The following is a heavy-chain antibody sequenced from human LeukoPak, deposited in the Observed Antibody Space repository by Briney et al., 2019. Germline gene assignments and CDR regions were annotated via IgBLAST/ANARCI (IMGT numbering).Heavy chain of an antibody. CDR3: AREGLSYYYGMDV. Sequence: GSLRLSCAATGFTFISYSMNWVRQAPGKGLEWVSSISSSSSYRYYADSVKGRFTISRDNAKNSLYLQMNSLRAEDTAVYYCAREGLSYYYGMDVWGQGTTVTVSS. J-gene: IGHJ6*02. V-gene: IGHV3-21*01. CDR1: GFTFISYS. CDR2: ISSSSSYR.